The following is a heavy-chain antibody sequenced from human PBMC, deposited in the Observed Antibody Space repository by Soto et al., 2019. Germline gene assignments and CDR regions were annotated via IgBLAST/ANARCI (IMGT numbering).Heavy chain of an antibody. CDR1: GFPFSSYA. V-gene: IGHV3-23*01. CDR2: ISGSGGST. CDR3: ATSPSHVLFGPLSNWFDP. D-gene: IGHD3-10*02. Sequence: PGGSMRLSCAASGFPFSSYAMSWVRQAPGKGLEWVSAISGSGGSTYYADSVKGRFTISRDNSKNTLYLQMNSLRAEDTAVYYCATSPSHVLFGPLSNWFDPWGQGTLVTVSS. J-gene: IGHJ5*02.